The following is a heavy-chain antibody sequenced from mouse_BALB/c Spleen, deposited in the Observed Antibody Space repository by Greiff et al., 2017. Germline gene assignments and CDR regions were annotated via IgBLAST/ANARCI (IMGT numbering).Heavy chain of an antibody. V-gene: IGHV3-8*02. Sequence: DVKLQESGPSLVKPSQTLSLTCSVTGDSITSGYWNWIRKFPGNKLEYMGYISYSGSTYYNPSLKSRISITRDTSKNQYYLQLNSVTTEDTATYYCARYHYDYDGGFAYWGQGTLVTVSA. CDR1: GDSITSGY. CDR2: ISYSGST. CDR3: ARYHYDYDGGFAY. J-gene: IGHJ3*01. D-gene: IGHD2-4*01.